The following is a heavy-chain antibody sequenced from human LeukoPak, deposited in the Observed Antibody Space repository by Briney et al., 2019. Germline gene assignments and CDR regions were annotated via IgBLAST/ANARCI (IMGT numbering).Heavy chain of an antibody. CDR2: ISYDGSNK. J-gene: IGHJ6*02. CDR1: GFTFSSYA. Sequence: GRSLRLSCAASGFTFSSYAMHWVRQAPGKGLEWVAVISYDGSNKYYADSVKGRFTISRDNSKNTLYLQMNSLRAEDTAVYYCARDYWSYYYYYGMDVWGRGTTVTVSS. CDR3: ARDYWSYYYYYGMDV. D-gene: IGHD2-8*02. V-gene: IGHV3-30*04.